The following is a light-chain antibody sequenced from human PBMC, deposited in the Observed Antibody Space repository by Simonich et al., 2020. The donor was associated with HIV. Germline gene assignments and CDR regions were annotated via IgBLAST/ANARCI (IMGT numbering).Light chain of an antibody. J-gene: IGLJ2*01. V-gene: IGLV2-14*01. CDR1: SSDVGGYNY. CDR2: DVS. Sequence: QSALTQPASVSGSPGQSITISCTGTSSDVGGYNYVSWYQQHPGKAPKLMIFDVSKRPSGISNRFSASKSGNTASLTISDLQAEDEATYYCSSYTSTNTVVFGGGTKLTVL. CDR3: SSYTSTNTVV.